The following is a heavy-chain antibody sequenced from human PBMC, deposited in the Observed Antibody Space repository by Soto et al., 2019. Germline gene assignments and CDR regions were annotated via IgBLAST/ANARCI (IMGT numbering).Heavy chain of an antibody. D-gene: IGHD6-13*01. CDR2: ISSSGSTI. V-gene: IGHV3-11*01. CDR3: VSGEEGIKDSSSWYFAVHSSYYYGMDV. Sequence: LRLSCAASGFTFSDYYMSWIRQAPGKGLEWVSYISSSGSTIYYADSVKGRFTISRDNAKNSLYLQMNSLRAEDTAVYYCVSGEEGIKDSSSWYFAVHSSYYYGMDVWGQGTTVTVSS. CDR1: GFTFSDYY. J-gene: IGHJ6*02.